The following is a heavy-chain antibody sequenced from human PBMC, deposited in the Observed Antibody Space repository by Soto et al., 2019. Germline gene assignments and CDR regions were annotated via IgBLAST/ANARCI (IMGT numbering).Heavy chain of an antibody. D-gene: IGHD3-10*01. Sequence: SETLSLTCTVSGGSISSYYWSWIRQPPGKGLEWIGYIYYSGSTNYNPSLKSRVTISVDTSKNQFSLKLSSVTAADTAVYYCARVYYGSGSWFDPWGQGTLVTVSS. V-gene: IGHV4-59*01. J-gene: IGHJ5*02. CDR3: ARVYYGSGSWFDP. CDR1: GGSISSYY. CDR2: IYYSGST.